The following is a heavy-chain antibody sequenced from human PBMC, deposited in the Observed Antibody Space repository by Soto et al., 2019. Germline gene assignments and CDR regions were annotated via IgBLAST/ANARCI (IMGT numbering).Heavy chain of an antibody. CDR3: AKDEGPYYYCGMAV. J-gene: IGHJ6*02. CDR1: GFTFSSYG. Sequence: QVQLVESGGGVVQPGRSLRLSCAASGFTFSSYGMHWVRQAPGKGLEWVAVISYDGSNKYYADSVKGRFTISRDNXMNTLYLQMNSLRGEDTAVYYCAKDEGPYYYCGMAVWGQGTTVTVSS. CDR2: ISYDGSNK. V-gene: IGHV3-30*18.